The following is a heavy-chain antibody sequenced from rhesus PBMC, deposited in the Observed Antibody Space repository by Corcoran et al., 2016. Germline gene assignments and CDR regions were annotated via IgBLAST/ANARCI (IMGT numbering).Heavy chain of an antibody. V-gene: IGHV4-122*02. CDR1: GYSLRSGYV. CDR3: ARANIAGTEDY. Sequence: HLQESGPGLEKPSETLSLTSAASGYSLRSGYVWRWIRQPPGKGLEWIGYISYSGSTSYNPCLKSRVTIARDTSKNQLTLKLGAVTAADRAGYYCARANIAGTEDYWGQGVLVTVSS. J-gene: IGHJ4*01. D-gene: IGHD1-20*01. CDR2: ISYSGST.